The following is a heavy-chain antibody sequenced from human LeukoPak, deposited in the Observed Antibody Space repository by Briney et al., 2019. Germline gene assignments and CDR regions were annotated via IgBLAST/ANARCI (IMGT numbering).Heavy chain of an antibody. CDR2: IYYSGST. CDR1: GGSISSNY. V-gene: IGHV4-59*01. Sequence: SETLSLTCTVSGGSISSNYWSWIRQPPGKGLEWIGYIYYSGSTNYNPSLKSRVNISVDTSKNQFSLKLSSVTAADTAVYYCARDLGNMIHDAFDIWGQGTMVTVSS. CDR3: ARDLGNMIHDAFDI. D-gene: IGHD3-16*01. J-gene: IGHJ3*02.